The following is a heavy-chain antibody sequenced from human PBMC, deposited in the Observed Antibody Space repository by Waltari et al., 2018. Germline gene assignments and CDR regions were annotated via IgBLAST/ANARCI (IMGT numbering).Heavy chain of an antibody. CDR3: AKGDSSSWYCAFDI. V-gene: IGHV3-23*03. CDR2: IYSGGST. D-gene: IGHD6-13*01. Sequence: EVQLLESGGGLVQPGGSLRLSCAASRFTFSSYAMIWVRQAPGKGLEWVSVIYSGGSTYYADSVKGRFTISRDNSKNTLYLQMNSLRAEDTAVYYCAKGDSSSWYCAFDIWGQGTMVTVSS. CDR1: RFTFSSYA. J-gene: IGHJ3*02.